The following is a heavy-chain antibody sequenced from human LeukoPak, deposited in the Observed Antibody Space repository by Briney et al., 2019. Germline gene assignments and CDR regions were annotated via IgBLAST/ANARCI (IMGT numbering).Heavy chain of an antibody. V-gene: IGHV4-4*07. D-gene: IGHD5-12*01. CDR2: IHASGNT. J-gene: IGHJ4*02. CDR3: ARGTYDLNY. CDR1: GGSITSSY. Sequence: SDTLSLTCTVSGGSITSSYGSWIRQSAGKGLEWIGRIHASGNTKFNPSLKSRVTMSVDTSKNQFSLKLTSVTAADTAVYYCARGTYDLNYWGQGILVTVSS.